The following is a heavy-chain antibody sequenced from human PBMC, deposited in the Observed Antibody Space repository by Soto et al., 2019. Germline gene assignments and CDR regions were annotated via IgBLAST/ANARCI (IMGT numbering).Heavy chain of an antibody. D-gene: IGHD3-10*01. CDR2: TFHSGST. Sequence: QVQLQESGPGLVKPSGTLSLTCAVSSGSISSSNWWSWVRQPPGKGLEWIGETFHSGSTNYNPSLKSRVTISVDKSKNQFSLKLSSVTAADTAVYYCASPAGTYGSGSYYNGAWGQGTMVTVSS. V-gene: IGHV4-4*02. CDR3: ASPAGTYGSGSYYNGA. CDR1: SGSISSSNW. J-gene: IGHJ3*01.